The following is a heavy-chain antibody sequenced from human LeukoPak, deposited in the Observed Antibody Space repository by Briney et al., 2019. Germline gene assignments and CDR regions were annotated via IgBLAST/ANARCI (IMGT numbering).Heavy chain of an antibody. J-gene: IGHJ4*02. Sequence: GESLKISCKGSGYSFTSYWIGWVRQMPGKGLGWMVIIYPGDSDTRYSPSFQGQVTISADKSISTAYLQWSSLKASDTAMYYCARTIVGATHHFDYWGQGTLVTVSS. CDR2: IYPGDSDT. CDR1: GYSFTSYW. D-gene: IGHD1-26*01. V-gene: IGHV5-51*01. CDR3: ARTIVGATHHFDY.